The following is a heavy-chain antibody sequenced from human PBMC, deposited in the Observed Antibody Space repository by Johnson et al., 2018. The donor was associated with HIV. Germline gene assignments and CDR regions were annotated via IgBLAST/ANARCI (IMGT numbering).Heavy chain of an antibody. J-gene: IGHJ3*02. V-gene: IGHV3-7*01. D-gene: IGHD6-13*01. CDR3: ARDPAAAALRAFDI. CDR1: GFTFSIYW. Sequence: VQLVESGGGLVQPGGSLRLSCAASGFTFSIYWMTWVRQAPGQGLEWVASIRQDGSKKHYADSVKGRFTISRDNSKNILYLQMNTLRAEDTAVYYCARDPAAAALRAFDIWGQGTMVTVSS. CDR2: IRQDGSKK.